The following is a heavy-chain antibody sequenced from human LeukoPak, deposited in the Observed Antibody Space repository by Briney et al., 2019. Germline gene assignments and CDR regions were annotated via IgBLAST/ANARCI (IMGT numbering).Heavy chain of an antibody. J-gene: IGHJ3*02. D-gene: IGHD2-2*01. Sequence: GGSLRLSCAASGFTFSDAWMSWVRQAPGKGLEWVGRIKSKTDGGTTDYAAPVKGRFTISRGDSKNTLYLQMNSLKTEDTAVYYCTTTTAIVVVPAADDAFDIWGQGTMVTVSS. CDR1: GFTFSDAW. V-gene: IGHV3-15*01. CDR2: IKSKTDGGTT. CDR3: TTTTAIVVVPAADDAFDI.